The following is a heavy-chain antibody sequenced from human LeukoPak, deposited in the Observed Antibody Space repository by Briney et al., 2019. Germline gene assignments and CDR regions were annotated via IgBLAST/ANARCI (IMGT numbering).Heavy chain of an antibody. J-gene: IGHJ3*02. CDR3: ARGDTSLQRNDALDI. CDR2: ISSGSSTI. CDR1: GFTFSSYS. Sequence: GGSLRLTCAASGFTFSSYSMNWVRQAPGKGLEWVSFISSGSSTIYYADSVKGRFTISRDNAKNSLYLQMNSLRDEDTAVYYCARGDTSLQRNDALDIWGQGTMVSVSS. V-gene: IGHV3-48*02. D-gene: IGHD2/OR15-2a*01.